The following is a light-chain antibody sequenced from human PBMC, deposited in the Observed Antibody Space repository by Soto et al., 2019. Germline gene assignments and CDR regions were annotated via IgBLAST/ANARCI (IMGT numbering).Light chain of an antibody. CDR2: EAS. V-gene: IGKV1-5*03. Sequence: IQMTQSPSTLSASVGCRVTITCRAGQSISSRLAWYQQKPGKAPKLLXYEASSLESGVPSRFSGSGSLKEFTLNISSLQPDDFATYYCQQYNTYSPMWTFGQGTKVDIK. CDR3: QQYNTYSPMWT. J-gene: IGKJ1*01. CDR1: QSISSR.